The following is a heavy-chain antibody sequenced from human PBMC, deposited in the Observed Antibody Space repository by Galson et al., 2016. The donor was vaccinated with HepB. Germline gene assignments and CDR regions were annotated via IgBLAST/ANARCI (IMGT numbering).Heavy chain of an antibody. CDR3: ARFEDCGGDCPLDY. Sequence: SLRLSCATSGFTFSRHGMAWVRQAPGKGPEWVSSISGTGGGGRAYYADAVKGRYTISRDNSKNTMYLEMISLRADDTAVYYCARFEDCGGDCPLDYWGQGALVTVSS. CDR1: GFTFSRHG. J-gene: IGHJ4*02. V-gene: IGHV3-23*01. CDR2: ISGTGGGGRA. D-gene: IGHD2-21*02.